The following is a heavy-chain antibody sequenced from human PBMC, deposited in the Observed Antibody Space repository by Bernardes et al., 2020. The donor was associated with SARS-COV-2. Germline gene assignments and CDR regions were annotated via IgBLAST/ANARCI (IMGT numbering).Heavy chain of an antibody. CDR1: GFTFSSYA. CDR3: ARDRLAARPPYNWFDP. CDR2: ISYDGSNK. Sequence: GSLRLSCAASGFTFSSYAMHWVRQAPGKGLEWVAVISYDGSNKYYADSVKGRFTISRDNSKNTLYLQMNSLRIEDTAVYYCARDRLAARPPYNWFDPWGQGTLVTVSS. D-gene: IGHD6-6*01. J-gene: IGHJ5*02. V-gene: IGHV3-30-3*01.